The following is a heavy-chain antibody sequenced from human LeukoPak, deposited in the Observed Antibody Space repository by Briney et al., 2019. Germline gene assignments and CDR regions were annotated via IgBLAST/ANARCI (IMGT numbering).Heavy chain of an antibody. D-gene: IGHD3-10*01. Sequence: ASVKVSCKASGYTFTGYYTHWVRQAPGQGLEWMGWINPNSGGTNYAQKFQGRVTMTRDTSISTAYMELSRLRSDDTAVYYCARDRGGSRNGFDPWGQGTLVTVSS. CDR3: ARDRGGSRNGFDP. V-gene: IGHV1-2*02. CDR2: INPNSGGT. J-gene: IGHJ5*02. CDR1: GYTFTGYY.